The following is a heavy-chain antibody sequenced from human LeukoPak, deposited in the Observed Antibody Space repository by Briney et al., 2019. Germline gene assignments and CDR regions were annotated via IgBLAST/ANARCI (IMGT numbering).Heavy chain of an antibody. V-gene: IGHV3-23*01. D-gene: IGHD7-27*01. CDR3: AKGNWGGEYIFDF. CDR1: GFTFGSYS. CDR2: ISGSCSST. Sequence: PGGSLRLSCAASGFTFGSYSMSWVRQAPEKELEWVSAISGSCSSTNYADSLKGRFTISRDHSKNTLYLQMNSLRAEDTAIYYCAKGNWGGEYIFDFWGQGTLVTVS. J-gene: IGHJ4*02.